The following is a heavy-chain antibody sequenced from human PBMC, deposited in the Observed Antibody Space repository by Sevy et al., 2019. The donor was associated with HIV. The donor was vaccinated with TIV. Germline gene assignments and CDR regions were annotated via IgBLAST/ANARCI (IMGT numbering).Heavy chain of an antibody. CDR1: GFTVSSNY. CDR2: IYSGGDT. J-gene: IGHJ6*02. Sequence: GGSLRLSCAASGFTVSSNYMSWVRQAPGKGLEWVSVIYSGGDTYYADSVKGRFIIFRTNSKNTPNHQLNSLRAEETDVYYSARDLDDYGNYQYVGGMDVWGQGTTVTVSS. V-gene: IGHV3-53*01. CDR3: ARDLDDYGNYQYVGGMDV. D-gene: IGHD4-17*01.